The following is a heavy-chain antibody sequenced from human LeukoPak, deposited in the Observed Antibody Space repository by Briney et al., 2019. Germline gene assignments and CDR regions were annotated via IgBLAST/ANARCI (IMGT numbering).Heavy chain of an antibody. CDR2: IYPGDSDT. CDR1: GYSFTSYW. V-gene: IGHV5-51*01. Sequence: GESLKISCKGSGYSFTSYWIGWVRQMPGKGLEWMGFIYPGDSDTRYSPSFQGQVTISADKSISTAYLQWSSLKASDTAMYYCARQYQLLYDAFDIWGQGTMVTVSS. J-gene: IGHJ3*02. D-gene: IGHD2-2*02. CDR3: ARQYQLLYDAFDI.